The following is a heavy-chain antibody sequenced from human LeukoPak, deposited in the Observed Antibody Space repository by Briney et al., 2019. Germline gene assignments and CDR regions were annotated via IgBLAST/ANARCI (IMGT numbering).Heavy chain of an antibody. CDR1: GGTFSSYA. Sequence: ASVKVSCKASGGTFSSYANSWVRQAPGQGLEWMGGIIPIFGTANYAQKFQGRVTITADESTSTAYMELSSLRSEDTAVYYCAREGASDDAFDIWGQGTMVTVSS. CDR2: IIPIFGTA. V-gene: IGHV1-69*13. J-gene: IGHJ3*02. CDR3: AREGASDDAFDI. D-gene: IGHD1-26*01.